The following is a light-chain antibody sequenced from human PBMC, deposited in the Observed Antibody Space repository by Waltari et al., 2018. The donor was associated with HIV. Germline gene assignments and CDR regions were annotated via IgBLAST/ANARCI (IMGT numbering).Light chain of an antibody. CDR2: EVN. CDR3: CSYASSYSLL. J-gene: IGLJ2*01. V-gene: IGLV2-23*02. CDR1: SSDVGSYDL. Sequence: QSALTQPASVSGSPGQSITISCTGTSSDVGSYDLVSWYQQHPGKAPKLMIYEVNKRPSGVSNRFSGSKSGNTASLTISGLQAEDEADYYCCSYASSYSLLFGGGTKMTVL.